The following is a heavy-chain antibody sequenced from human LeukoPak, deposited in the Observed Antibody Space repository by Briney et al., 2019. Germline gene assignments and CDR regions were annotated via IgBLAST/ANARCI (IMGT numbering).Heavy chain of an antibody. CDR2: IYHSGST. CDR3: ARGGASGYSLYYYYYMDV. J-gene: IGHJ6*03. V-gene: IGHV4-39*07. CDR1: NGSVNSNSDY. D-gene: IGHD3-22*01. Sequence: SETLSLTCSIYNGSVNSNSDYWGWIRQPPGKGLEWIGSIYHSGSTYYNPSLRSRVTISVDTSKNQFSLKLSSVTAADTAVYYCARGGASGYSLYYYYYMDVWGKGTTVTVSS.